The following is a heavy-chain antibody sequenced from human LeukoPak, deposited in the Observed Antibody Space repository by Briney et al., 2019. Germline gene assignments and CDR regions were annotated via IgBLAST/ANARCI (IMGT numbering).Heavy chain of an antibody. CDR1: GLTFSIAW. V-gene: IGHV3-15*01. CDR2: VKSIIDGGTA. D-gene: IGHD1-26*01. Sequence: GGSLRHSCAASGLTFSIAWMNWVRQAPGKGLQWVGRVKSIIDGGTADYATPVSGRFTISRDDSKSTLYLHMNSLKTEDAGVYYCTTREWELLGALDSWGQGALVTVSS. CDR3: TTREWELLGALDS. J-gene: IGHJ4*02.